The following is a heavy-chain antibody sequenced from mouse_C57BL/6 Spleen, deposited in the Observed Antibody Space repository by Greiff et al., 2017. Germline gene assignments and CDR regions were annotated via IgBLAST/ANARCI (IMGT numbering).Heavy chain of an antibody. CDR3: TLYYSNPAWCAY. CDR2: IDPENGDT. CDR1: GFNIKDDY. Sequence: VQLQQSGAELVRPGASVKLSCTASGFNIKDDYMHWVKQRPEQGLEWIGWIDPENGDTEYASKFQGKATITADTSSNTAYLQLSSLTSEDTAVYYCTLYYSNPAWCAYWGQGTLVTVSA. D-gene: IGHD2-5*01. V-gene: IGHV14-4*01. J-gene: IGHJ3*01.